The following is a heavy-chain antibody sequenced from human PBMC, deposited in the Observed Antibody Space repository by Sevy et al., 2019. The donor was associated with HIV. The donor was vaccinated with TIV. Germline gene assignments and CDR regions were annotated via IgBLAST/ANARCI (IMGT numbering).Heavy chain of an antibody. J-gene: IGHJ3*02. D-gene: IGHD2-2*01. CDR1: GFTFNFYA. Sequence: GGSLRLSCAASGFTFNFYAMTWVRQAPGKGLEWVSSITGSGSSTYYADSVKGRFTISRDNSKNTLYLQMNSLRAEDTAVYYCARTGCSITSCLTADAFDIWGQGTLVTVSS. V-gene: IGHV3-23*01. CDR2: ITGSGSST. CDR3: ARTGCSITSCLTADAFDI.